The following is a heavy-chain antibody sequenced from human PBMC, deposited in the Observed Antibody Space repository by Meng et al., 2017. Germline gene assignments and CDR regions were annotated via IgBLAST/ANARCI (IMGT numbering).Heavy chain of an antibody. V-gene: IGHV3-11*01. J-gene: IGHJ4*02. CDR1: GFTFSDYY. Sequence: QVQLVESGGGLCKPGGALSLPCAASGFTFSDYYMSWIRQAPGKGLEWVSYITSSASTIHYADSVKGRFTISRDNAKNSLYLKMNSLRAEDTAVYYCARVMGSYSSDYWGPGTLVTVSS. D-gene: IGHD6-13*01. CDR3: ARVMGSYSSDY. CDR2: ITSSASTI.